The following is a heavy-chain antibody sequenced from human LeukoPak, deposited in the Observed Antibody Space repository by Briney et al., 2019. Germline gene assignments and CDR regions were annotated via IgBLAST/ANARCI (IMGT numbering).Heavy chain of an antibody. CDR3: AREIGISAAGDY. CDR1: DFTFSSYA. D-gene: IGHD6-13*01. V-gene: IGHV3-21*01. CDR2: ISNSGTYT. J-gene: IGHJ4*02. Sequence: PGGSLRLSCAASDFTFSSYAMNWVRQAPGKGLEWVSCISNSGTYTYYADSVKGRFTISRDNAKNSLYLQMDSLRAEDTAVYYCAREIGISAAGDYWGQGTLVTVSS.